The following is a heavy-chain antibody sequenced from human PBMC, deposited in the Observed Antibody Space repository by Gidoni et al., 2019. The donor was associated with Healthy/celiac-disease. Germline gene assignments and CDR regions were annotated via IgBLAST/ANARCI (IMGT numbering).Heavy chain of an antibody. CDR2: INHSGST. CDR1: GGSFSGYY. Sequence: QVQLQQWGAGLLKPSETLSPTCAVYGGSFSGYYWSWIRQPPGKGLEWIGEINHSGSTNYNPSLKSRVTISVDTSKNQFSLKLSSVTAADTAVYYCAKIVVVTATKVSDWFDPWGQGTLVTVSS. V-gene: IGHV4-34*01. CDR3: AKIVVVTATKVSDWFDP. D-gene: IGHD2-21*02. J-gene: IGHJ5*02.